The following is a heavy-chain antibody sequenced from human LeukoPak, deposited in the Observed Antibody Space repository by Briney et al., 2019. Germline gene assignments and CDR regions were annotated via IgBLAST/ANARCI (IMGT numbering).Heavy chain of an antibody. CDR3: ARGPLLSLLYY. CDR2: INHSGST. D-gene: IGHD3-10*01. J-gene: IGHJ4*02. Sequence: PSETLSLTCAVYGGSFSGYYWSWIRQPPGKGLEWMGEINHSGSTNYNPSLKSRVTISVGTSKNEFSLKLSSVTAADTAVYYCARGPLLSLLYYWGQGTLVTVSS. V-gene: IGHV4-34*01. CDR1: GGSFSGYY.